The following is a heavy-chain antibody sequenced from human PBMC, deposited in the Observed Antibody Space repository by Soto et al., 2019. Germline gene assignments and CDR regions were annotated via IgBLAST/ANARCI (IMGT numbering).Heavy chain of an antibody. CDR2: IYYSGST. V-gene: IGHV4-39*01. J-gene: IGHJ4*02. D-gene: IGHD6-19*01. Sequence: QLQLQESGPGLVKPSETLSLTCTVSGGSISSSSYYWGWIRQPPGKGLEWIGSIYYSGSTYYNPSLKSRVTISVDTSKNQFSLKLSSVTAADTAVYYCARRISAVAGTGGFDYWGQGTLVTVSS. CDR3: ARRISAVAGTGGFDY. CDR1: GGSISSSSYY.